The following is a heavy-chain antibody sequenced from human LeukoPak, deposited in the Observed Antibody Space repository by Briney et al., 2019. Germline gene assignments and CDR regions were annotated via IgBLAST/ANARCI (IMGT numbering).Heavy chain of an antibody. V-gene: IGHV3-23*01. J-gene: IGHJ3*02. CDR1: GFTFSSYE. CDR2: INGGGGST. Sequence: GGSLRLSCAASGFTFSSYEMNWVRQALGKGLEWVSAINGGGGSTYYADSVKGRFTISRDNSKNTLYLQMNSLRAEDTAVYYCAREAQYYDFWEDAFDIWGQGTMVTVSS. D-gene: IGHD3-3*01. CDR3: AREAQYYDFWEDAFDI.